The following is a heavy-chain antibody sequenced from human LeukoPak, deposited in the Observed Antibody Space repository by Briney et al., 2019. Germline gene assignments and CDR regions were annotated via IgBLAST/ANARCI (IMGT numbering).Heavy chain of an antibody. Sequence: GESLKISCKGYGYSFSNYWIGWVRQMPGKGLEWVGIILPGNSDTRYSPSFQGQVTMSADKSLSTAYLQWSSLKAADTAMYYCARQYYDILTDPNYFDSWGQGTLVTVSS. CDR3: ARQYYDILTDPNYFDS. CDR2: ILPGNSDT. V-gene: IGHV5-51*01. J-gene: IGHJ4*02. CDR1: GYSFSNYW. D-gene: IGHD3-9*01.